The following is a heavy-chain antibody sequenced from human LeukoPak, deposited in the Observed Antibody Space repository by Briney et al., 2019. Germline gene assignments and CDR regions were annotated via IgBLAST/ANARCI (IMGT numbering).Heavy chain of an antibody. V-gene: IGHV3-53*01. CDR1: GFTVSSTY. CDR3: AKDGSGSNSNYYYGMDV. Sequence: PGGSLRLSCAASGFTVSSTYMSWVRQAPGKGLEWVSVIYSGGTTYYADSVKGRFTISRDNSKNTVYLQMNSLRAEDTALYYCAKDGSGSNSNYYYGMDVWGQGTTVTVSS. J-gene: IGHJ6*02. CDR2: IYSGGTT. D-gene: IGHD3-10*01.